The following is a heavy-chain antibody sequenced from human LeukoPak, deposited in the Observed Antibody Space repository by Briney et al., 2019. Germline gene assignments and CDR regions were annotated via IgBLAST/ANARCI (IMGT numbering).Heavy chain of an antibody. J-gene: IGHJ4*02. Sequence: GGSLRLSCAASGFTVSNDFMSWVRQAPGKGLEWVSLIYSDGSTYYADSVKGRFIISRHTSKNTLYLQMNSLRAEDTAVYYCASRQVAGGQGTLVTVSS. CDR2: IYSDGST. CDR3: ASRQVA. V-gene: IGHV3-53*01. CDR1: GFTVSNDF.